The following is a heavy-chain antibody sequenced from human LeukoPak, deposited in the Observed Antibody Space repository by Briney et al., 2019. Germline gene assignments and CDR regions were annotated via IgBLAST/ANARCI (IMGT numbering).Heavy chain of an antibody. Sequence: ASVTVSCKASGYTFTDNYMHWVRQAPGQGLEWMGWINPNSGGTKYALQFQGRVTMTRDTSISTAYLELRRLRSDDTAVYYCARDRGSYRFDPWGQGTLVTVSS. CDR3: ARDRGSYRFDP. D-gene: IGHD3-16*02. CDR2: INPNSGGT. J-gene: IGHJ5*02. V-gene: IGHV1-2*02. CDR1: GYTFTDNY.